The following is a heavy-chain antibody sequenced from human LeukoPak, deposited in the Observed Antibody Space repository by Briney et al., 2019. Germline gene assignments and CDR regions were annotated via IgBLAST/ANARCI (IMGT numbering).Heavy chain of an antibody. CDR1: GYTFTGYY. V-gene: IGHV1-2*02. J-gene: IGHJ5*02. CDR3: ARAGDYGDNWFDL. CDR2: INPNSGGT. Sequence: ASVKVSCKASGYTFTGYYMHWVRQAPRQGLEWMGWINPNSGGTNYAQKFQGRVTMTRDTSISTAYMELSRLRSDDTAVYCCARAGDYGDNWFDLWGQGTLVTVSS. D-gene: IGHD4-17*01.